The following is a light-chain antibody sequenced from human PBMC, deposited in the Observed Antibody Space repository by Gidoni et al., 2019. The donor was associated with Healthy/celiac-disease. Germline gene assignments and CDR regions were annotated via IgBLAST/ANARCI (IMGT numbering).Light chain of an antibody. CDR1: NIGSKS. V-gene: IGLV3-21*03. CDR2: DAS. J-gene: IGLJ2*01. CDR3: HVWESGSDHRL. Sequence: SVSVAPGKTARINCGGNNIGSKSVHWYQQKPGQAPVLVVYDASDRPSGIPARFSGSNSGNTATLTISRVEAGDEADYYCHVWESGSDHRLFGGGTKLTVL.